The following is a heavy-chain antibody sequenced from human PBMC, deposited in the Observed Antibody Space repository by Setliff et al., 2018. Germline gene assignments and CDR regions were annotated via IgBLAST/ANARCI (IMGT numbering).Heavy chain of an antibody. J-gene: IGHJ6*03. Sequence: GASVKVSFKASGATFSSHGISWVRQAPGQGLEWMGGTIPMFGTTEYAQKFQGRLTIITDESTNTAFMQLSSLRSDDTAVYYCVREGVDRRSSTDYRYYMDVWGKGTTVTVSS. CDR2: TIPMFGTT. D-gene: IGHD6-6*01. V-gene: IGHV1-69*05. CDR1: GATFSSHG. CDR3: VREGVDRRSSTDYRYYMDV.